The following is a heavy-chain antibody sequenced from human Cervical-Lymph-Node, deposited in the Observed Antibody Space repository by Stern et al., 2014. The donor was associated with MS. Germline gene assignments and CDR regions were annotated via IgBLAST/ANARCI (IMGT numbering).Heavy chain of an antibody. J-gene: IGHJ1*01. CDR3: AREGGNTAEYFQH. CDR1: GFTFSSYG. V-gene: IGHV3-33*01. D-gene: IGHD4-23*01. Sequence: VQLLESGGGVVQPGRSLRLACAASGFTFSSYGMHWVRQAPGKGLEWVAVIWYDGSNKYYADSVQGRFTISRDNSKNTLYLQMNSLRAEDTAVYYCAREGGNTAEYFQHWGQGTLVTVSS. CDR2: IWYDGSNK.